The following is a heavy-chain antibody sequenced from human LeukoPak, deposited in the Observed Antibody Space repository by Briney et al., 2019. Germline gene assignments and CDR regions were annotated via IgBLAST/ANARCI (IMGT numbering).Heavy chain of an antibody. J-gene: IGHJ4*02. CDR1: GGSISSGSYY. CDR3: ATSSDTASAY. V-gene: IGHV4-61*02. Sequence: SQTLSLTCTVSGGSISSGSYYWSWIRQPAGKGLEWIGRIYTSGSTYYTPSLKSRVTISVDTSKNQFSLKLSSVTAADTAVYYCATSSDTASAYWGQGTLVTVLS. D-gene: IGHD5-18*01. CDR2: IYTSGST.